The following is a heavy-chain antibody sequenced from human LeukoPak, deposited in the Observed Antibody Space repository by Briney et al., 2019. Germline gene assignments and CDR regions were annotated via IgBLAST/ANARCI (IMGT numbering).Heavy chain of an antibody. CDR1: GGTFSSYA. J-gene: IGHJ4*02. V-gene: IGHV1-69*13. D-gene: IGHD3-9*01. CDR2: IIPIFGTA. CDR3: ARAPRRSRYDILTGYYSFLMDV. Sequence: SVKVSCKASGGTFSSYAISWVRQAPGQGLEWMGGIIPIFGTANYAQKFQGRVTITADESTSTAYMELSSLRSEDTAVYYCARAPRRSRYDILTGYYSFLMDVWGQGALVTVSS.